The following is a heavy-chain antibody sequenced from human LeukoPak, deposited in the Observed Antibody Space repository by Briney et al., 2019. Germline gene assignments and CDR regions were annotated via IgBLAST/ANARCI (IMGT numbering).Heavy chain of an antibody. J-gene: IGHJ4*02. CDR1: GVSISSSNSY. V-gene: IGHV4-39*01. D-gene: IGHD6-13*01. Sequence: PSETLSLTCTVSGVSISSSNSYWGWIRQPPGKGLEWIGSIYYSGNTYYNASLKSQVSISIDTSKNQFSLRLTSVTAADTAVYYCARFVAAAGRTDFDYWGQGTLVTVSS. CDR2: IYYSGNT. CDR3: ARFVAAAGRTDFDY.